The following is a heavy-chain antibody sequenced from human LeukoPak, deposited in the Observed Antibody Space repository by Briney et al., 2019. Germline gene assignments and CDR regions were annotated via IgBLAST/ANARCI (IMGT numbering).Heavy chain of an antibody. V-gene: IGHV3-66*01. CDR2: IYNGGDT. D-gene: IGHD6-19*01. J-gene: IGHJ4*02. CDR3: ATDSATVPGRDY. CDR1: GFTVNSNY. Sequence: GGSLRLSCPASGFTVNSNYMTWVRHAPGRGLEWVSVIYNGGDTFYAESVKGRFTISRDNSKNTLYLQMKNLRAEDTAVYYCATDSATVPGRDYWGQGALVTVSS.